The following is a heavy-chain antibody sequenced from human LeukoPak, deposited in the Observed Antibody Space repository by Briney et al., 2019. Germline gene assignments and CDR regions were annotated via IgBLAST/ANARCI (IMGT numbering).Heavy chain of an antibody. CDR2: INPNSGGT. J-gene: IGHJ4*02. Sequence: ASVKVSCKASGGTFSSYAVSWVRQAPGQGLEWMGWINPNSGGTNYAQKFRGRVTMTRDTSISTAYMELSRLRSDDTAVYYCARAPVTTKFYFDYWGQGTLVTVSS. CDR1: GGTFSSYA. D-gene: IGHD4-17*01. V-gene: IGHV1-2*02. CDR3: ARAPVTTKFYFDY.